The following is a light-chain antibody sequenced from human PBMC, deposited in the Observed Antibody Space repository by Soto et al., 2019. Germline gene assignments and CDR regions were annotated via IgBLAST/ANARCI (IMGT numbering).Light chain of an antibody. J-gene: IGKJ2*01. Sequence: DIQMTQSPSTLSASVGDRVTITCRASQSSSKWLAWYQQKPGKAPKFLMYDASTLKSGVPSRLRGSGSGTEFTLTITSLQPDDFATYYCQQYHSNYTFGQGTKLEIK. CDR2: DAS. V-gene: IGKV1-5*01. CDR3: QQYHSNYT. CDR1: QSSSKW.